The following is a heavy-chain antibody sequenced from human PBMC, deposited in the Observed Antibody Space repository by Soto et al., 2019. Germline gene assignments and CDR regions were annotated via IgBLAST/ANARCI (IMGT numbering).Heavy chain of an antibody. CDR2: INPSGANT. D-gene: IGHD1-26*01. V-gene: IGHV3-23*04. J-gene: IGHJ4*02. CDR3: AKCGSHCYSED. Sequence: EVQLVESGGGLVQPGGSLRLSCAVSGFKFSSFAMTWVRQVPGKGLAWVSAINPSGANTYYADSVRGRFTISRDNSKNTLYLQMNSLRAEDTAVYYCAKCGSHCYSEDWCQGILVTVSS. CDR1: GFKFSSFA.